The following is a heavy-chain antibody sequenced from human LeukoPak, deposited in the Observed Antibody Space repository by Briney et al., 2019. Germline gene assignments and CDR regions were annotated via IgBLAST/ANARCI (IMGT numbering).Heavy chain of an antibody. D-gene: IGHD3-10*01. CDR1: GFTFSSYW. CDR2: IKQDGSEK. J-gene: IGHJ5*02. V-gene: IGHV3-7*03. Sequence: PGGSLRLSCAASGFTFSSYWMSRVRQAPGKGLEWVANIKQDGSEKYYVDSVKGRFTISRDNAKNSLYLQMNSLRAEDTAVYYCARAPITMAQRWFDPWGQGTLVTVSS. CDR3: ARAPITMAQRWFDP.